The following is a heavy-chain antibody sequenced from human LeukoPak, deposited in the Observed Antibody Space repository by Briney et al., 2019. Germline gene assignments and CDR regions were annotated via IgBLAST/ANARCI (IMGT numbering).Heavy chain of an antibody. CDR2: ILPADSGT. D-gene: IGHD2-15*01. V-gene: IGHV5-51*01. CDR3: ASGRFCNGGSCYDS. CDR1: GYSFTTYW. Sequence: GESLKISCKASGYSFTTYWIGWVRQMPGKGLEWMGIILPADSGTRYSPSFQGQVTISADKSISTAYVQWSTLKASDTAIYYCASGRFCNGGSCYDSWGQGTLVTVSS. J-gene: IGHJ5*01.